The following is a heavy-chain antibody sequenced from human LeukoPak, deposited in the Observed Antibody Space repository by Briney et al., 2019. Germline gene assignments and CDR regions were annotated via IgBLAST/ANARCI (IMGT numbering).Heavy chain of an antibody. V-gene: IGHV3-64*02. D-gene: IGHD3-10*01. CDR1: GFTFSAYA. CDR2: ISSNGGST. J-gene: IGHJ4*02. Sequence: PGGSLRLSCAASGFTFSAYAMHWVRQAPGKGLEYVSTISSNGGSTYHADSVKGRFTISRDNSKNTLYLRMGSLRAEDLGVYYCARDSGTRYYYGSGPFDYWGQGTLVTVSS. CDR3: ARDSGTRYYYGSGPFDY.